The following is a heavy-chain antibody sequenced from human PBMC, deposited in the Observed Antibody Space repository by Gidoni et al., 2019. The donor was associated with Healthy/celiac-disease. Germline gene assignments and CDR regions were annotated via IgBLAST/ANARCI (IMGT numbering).Heavy chain of an antibody. J-gene: IGHJ6*02. V-gene: IGHV3-21*01. CDR3: ARGDTAMVPEGYYYYGMDV. CDR1: GFTFSSYS. CDR2: ISSSSSYI. Sequence: EVQLVESGGGLVKPGGSLRLSCAASGFTFSSYSMNWVRQAPGKGLELVSSISSSSSYIYYADSVKGRFTISRDNAKNSLYLQMNSLRAEDTAVYYCARGDTAMVPEGYYYYGMDVWGQGTTVTVSS. D-gene: IGHD5-18*01.